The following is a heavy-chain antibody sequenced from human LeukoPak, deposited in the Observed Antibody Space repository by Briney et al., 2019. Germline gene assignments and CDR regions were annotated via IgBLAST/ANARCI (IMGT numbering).Heavy chain of an antibody. CDR3: AKDRVGVPAAIHYYGMDV. CDR2: MHSSGYS. CDR1: GDSSSSYY. D-gene: IGHD2-2*01. J-gene: IGHJ6*02. V-gene: IGHV4-4*07. Sequence: SETLSLTCSVSGDSSSSYYWSWIRQAAGKGLEWIGRMHSSGYSPYNPSLESRVSMSVDTSKNQLFLNLSSVTAADTAVYFCAKDRVGVPAAIHYYGMDVWGQGTKVTVSS.